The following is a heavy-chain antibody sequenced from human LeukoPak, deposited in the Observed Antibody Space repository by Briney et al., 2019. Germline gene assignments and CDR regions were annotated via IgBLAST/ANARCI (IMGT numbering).Heavy chain of an antibody. CDR2: ISAYNGNT. V-gene: IGHV1-18*01. J-gene: IGHJ4*02. CDR1: GYTCTSYG. CDR3: ARDRWGRDIVVVPAAIFSSLFDY. Sequence: ASVKVSCXASGYTCTSYGISWVRQAPGQGLEWMGWISAYNGNTNYAQKLQGRVTMTTDTSTSTAYMELRSLSSEDTAVYYCARDRWGRDIVVVPAAIFSSLFDYWGQGTLVTVSS. D-gene: IGHD2-2*02.